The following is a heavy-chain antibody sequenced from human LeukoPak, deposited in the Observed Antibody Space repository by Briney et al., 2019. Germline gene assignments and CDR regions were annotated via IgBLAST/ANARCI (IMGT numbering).Heavy chain of an antibody. V-gene: IGHV3-66*01. D-gene: IGHD3-22*01. CDR1: GFTFSDHY. CDR3: ATHSSGYYYYFDY. CDR2: MYRGGGT. J-gene: IGHJ4*02. Sequence: GGSLRLSCAASGFTFSDHYMDWVRQAPGKGLEWVSVMYRGGGTYYADSVRGRFTVSRDNSKNTMYLQMNSLRAEDTAVYYCATHSSGYYYYFDYWGQGTLVTVSS.